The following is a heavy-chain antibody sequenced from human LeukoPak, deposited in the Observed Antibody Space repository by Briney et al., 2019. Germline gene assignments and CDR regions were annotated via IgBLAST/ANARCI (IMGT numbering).Heavy chain of an antibody. D-gene: IGHD4-17*01. CDR3: ARGGEDDYGDYVDY. Sequence: KSSETLSLTCTVSGGSISSGGYYWSWIRQPPGKGLEWIGYIYHSGSTYYNPSLKSRVTISVDRSKNQFSLKLSSVTAADTAVYYCARGGEDDYGDYVDYWGQGTLVTVS. CDR1: GGSISSGGYY. J-gene: IGHJ4*02. CDR2: IYHSGST. V-gene: IGHV4-30-2*01.